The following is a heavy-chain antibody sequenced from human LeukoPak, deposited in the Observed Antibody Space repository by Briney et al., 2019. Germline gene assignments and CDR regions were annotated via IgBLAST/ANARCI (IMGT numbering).Heavy chain of an antibody. CDR2: IKQDGSEK. CDR1: GFTFSSYW. V-gene: IGHV3-7*03. CDR3: AKDMGDYGDYGVDY. J-gene: IGHJ4*02. Sequence: GGSLRLSCAASGFTFSSYWMSWVRRAPGKGLEWVANIKQDGSEKYYVDSVKGRFTISRDNAKNSLYLQMNSLRAEDTALYYCAKDMGDYGDYGVDYWGQGTLVTVSS. D-gene: IGHD4-17*01.